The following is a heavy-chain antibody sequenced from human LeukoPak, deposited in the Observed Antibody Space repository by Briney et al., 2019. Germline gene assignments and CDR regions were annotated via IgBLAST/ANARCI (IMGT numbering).Heavy chain of an antibody. V-gene: IGHV3-30*18. J-gene: IGHJ5*02. Sequence: RSLRLSCAASGFTFSSYGMHWVRQAPGKGLEWVAVISYDGSNKYYADSVKGRFTISRDNSKNTLYLQMNSLRAEDTAVYYCAKEACKGYCSGGSCYSGFCWFDPWGQGTLVTVSS. CDR1: GFTFSSYG. CDR3: AKEACKGYCSGGSCYSGFCWFDP. D-gene: IGHD2-15*01. CDR2: ISYDGSNK.